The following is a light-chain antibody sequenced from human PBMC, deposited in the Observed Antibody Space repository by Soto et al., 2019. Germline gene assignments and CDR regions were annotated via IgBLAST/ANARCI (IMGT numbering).Light chain of an antibody. V-gene: IGLV2-23*02. J-gene: IGLJ1*01. CDR1: SSDVGSYNL. Sequence: QSVLTQPASVSGSPGQSITIFCTGTSSDVGSYNLVSWYQQHPGKAPKLMIYEVSKRPSGVSNRFSGSKSGNTASLTISGLQAEEEADYYSCSYAGSSTYVFGPGTKVPVL. CDR3: CSYAGSSTYV. CDR2: EVS.